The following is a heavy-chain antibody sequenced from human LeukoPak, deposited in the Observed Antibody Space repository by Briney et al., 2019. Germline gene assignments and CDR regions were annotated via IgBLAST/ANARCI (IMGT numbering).Heavy chain of an antibody. V-gene: IGHV3-15*01. CDR2: IKSKTDGGTT. CDR3: TTGGFLAAAVYY. Sequence: GGSLRLSCAASGFTFSNAWMSWVRQAPGRGLEWVGRIKSKTDGGTTDYAAPVKGRFTISRDDSKNTLYLQMNSLKTEDTAVYYCTTGGFLAAAVYYWGQGTLVTVSS. CDR1: GFTFSNAW. J-gene: IGHJ4*02. D-gene: IGHD6-13*01.